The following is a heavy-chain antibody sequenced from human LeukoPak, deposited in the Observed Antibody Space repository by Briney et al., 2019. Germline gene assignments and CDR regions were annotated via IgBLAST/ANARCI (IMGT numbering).Heavy chain of an antibody. V-gene: IGHV3-15*01. D-gene: IGHD4-17*01. CDR1: GFTFSNAW. CDR2: IKSKTDGGTT. J-gene: IGHJ4*02. Sequence: GGSLRLSCAASGFTFSNAWMSWVRQAPGKGLEWVGRIKSKTDGGTTDYAAPVKGRFTISRDDSKNTRYLQMNSLKTEDTAVYYCTTGSYGDSREYYFDYWGQGTLVTVSS. CDR3: TTGSYGDSREYYFDY.